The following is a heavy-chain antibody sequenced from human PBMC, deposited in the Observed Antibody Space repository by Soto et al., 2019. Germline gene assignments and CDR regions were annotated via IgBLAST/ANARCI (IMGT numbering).Heavy chain of an antibody. V-gene: IGHV1-2*02. CDR1: GYNFIDYY. J-gene: IGHJ4*02. D-gene: IGHD3-22*01. CDR3: ARRGYFHSSGYLGY. Sequence: QVQLVQSGAEVKKPGASVKVSCEASGYNFIDYYIHWVRQAPGQGFEWVGRISPKSGGTNSAQKFEGRVTMTWDTSLNTAYMELSSLKSDDTAVYYCARRGYFHSSGYLGYWGQGTRVTVAS. CDR2: ISPKSGGT.